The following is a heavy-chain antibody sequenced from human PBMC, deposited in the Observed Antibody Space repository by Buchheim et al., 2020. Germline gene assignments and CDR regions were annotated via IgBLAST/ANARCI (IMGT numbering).Heavy chain of an antibody. Sequence: QVQLVESGGGVVQPGRSLRLSCAASGFTFSSYGMHWVRQAPGKGLEWVAGISYDGSNKYYADSVKGRFTISRDNSKNTLYLQMNSLRAEDTAVYYCASGQDFGTSSAPYFDYWGQGTL. CDR1: GFTFSSYG. CDR2: ISYDGSNK. J-gene: IGHJ4*02. D-gene: IGHD2-8*01. CDR3: ASGQDFGTSSAPYFDY. V-gene: IGHV3-30*03.